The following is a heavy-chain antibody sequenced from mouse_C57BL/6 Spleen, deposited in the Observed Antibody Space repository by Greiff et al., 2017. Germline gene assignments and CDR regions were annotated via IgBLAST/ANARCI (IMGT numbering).Heavy chain of an antibody. Sequence: VQLQQPGAELVKPGASVKLSCKASGYTFTSYWMHWVKQRPGQGLEWIGMIHPHSGSTNYNEKFKSKATLTVDKPSSTAYMQLSSLTSEDSAVYYCARSLYDYDRYFDYWGQGTTLTVSS. V-gene: IGHV1-64*01. J-gene: IGHJ2*01. CDR1: GYTFTSYW. CDR2: IHPHSGST. CDR3: ARSLYDYDRYFDY. D-gene: IGHD2-4*01.